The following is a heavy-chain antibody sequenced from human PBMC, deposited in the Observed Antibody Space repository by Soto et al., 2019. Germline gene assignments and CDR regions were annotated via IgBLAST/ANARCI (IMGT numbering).Heavy chain of an antibody. D-gene: IGHD6-13*01. CDR3: ARAWTATAGWANWFDL. CDR1: SGSISGGGYY. J-gene: IGHJ5*02. CDR2: IYHSGTT. Sequence: QVQLQESGPGLVEPSQTLSLTCTVSSGSISGGGYYWSWIRQHPGKGLEWIGYIYHSGTTYYNPSLXRRXPXSVDTSKTQFSLKLSSVTAADTAVYYCARAWTATAGWANWFDLWAREPWSPSPQ. V-gene: IGHV4-31*03.